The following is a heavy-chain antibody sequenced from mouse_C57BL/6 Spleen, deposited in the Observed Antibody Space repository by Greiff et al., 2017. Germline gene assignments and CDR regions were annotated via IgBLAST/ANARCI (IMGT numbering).Heavy chain of an antibody. J-gene: IGHJ1*03. Sequence: EVQLVESGGGLVQPGGSLSLSCAASGFTFTDYYMSWVRQPPGKALEWLGFIRNKANGYTTEYSASVKGRFTISRDNSQSILYLQMNALRAEDSATYYCARIDNWDPNWYFDIWGTGTTVTVSS. CDR3: ARIDNWDPNWYFDI. CDR1: GFTFTDYY. D-gene: IGHD4-1*01. V-gene: IGHV7-3*01. CDR2: IRNKANGYTT.